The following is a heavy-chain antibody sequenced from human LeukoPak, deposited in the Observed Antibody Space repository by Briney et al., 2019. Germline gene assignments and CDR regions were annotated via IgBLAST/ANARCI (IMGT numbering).Heavy chain of an antibody. J-gene: IGHJ4*02. CDR1: GLTFTNYA. D-gene: IGHD2/OR15-2a*01. CDR3: AREAIF. Sequence: GGSLRLSCEASGLTFTNYAIHWVRQAPGKGLEWVTSISYDGKDKFYADSLRGRFTISRDNSKNTLYLQMNSLRAEDTAVYYCAREAIFWGQGTLVTVSS. CDR2: ISYDGKDK. V-gene: IGHV3-30*04.